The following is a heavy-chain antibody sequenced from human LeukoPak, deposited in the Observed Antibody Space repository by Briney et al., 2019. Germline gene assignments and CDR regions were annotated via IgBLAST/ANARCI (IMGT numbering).Heavy chain of an antibody. CDR2: INHSGST. J-gene: IGHJ4*02. D-gene: IGHD4-17*01. V-gene: IGHV4-34*01. CDR1: GGSFSGYY. Sequence: SETLSLTCAVYGGSFSGYYWSWIRQPPGKGLEWIGEINHSGSTYYNPSLKSRVTISVDRSKNQFSLKLSSVTAADTAVYYCAREDGDNYFDYWGQGTLVTVSS. CDR3: AREDGDNYFDY.